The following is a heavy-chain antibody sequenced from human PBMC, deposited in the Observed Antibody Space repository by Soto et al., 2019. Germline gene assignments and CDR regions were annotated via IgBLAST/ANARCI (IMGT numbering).Heavy chain of an antibody. D-gene: IGHD3-10*01. CDR1: GGTFSSYT. J-gene: IGHJ4*02. Sequence: QVQLVQSGAEVKKPGSSVKVSCKASGGTFSSYTISWVRQAPGQGLEWMGRIIPILGIANYAQKFQGRVTIPADKSTSTAYMELSSLRSEATAVYYCAREEYYYGSGAFFDYWGQGTLVTVSS. V-gene: IGHV1-69*08. CDR2: IIPILGIA. CDR3: AREEYYYGSGAFFDY.